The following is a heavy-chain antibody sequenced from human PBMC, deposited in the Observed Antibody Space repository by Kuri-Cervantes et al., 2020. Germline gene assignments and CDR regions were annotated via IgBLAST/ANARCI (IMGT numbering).Heavy chain of an antibody. D-gene: IGHD7-27*01. Sequence: GESLKISCAASGFTFSDYYMSWIRQAPGKGLEWVSSISSSSTYTYYTDSVKGRFTISRDNARNSLFLQMNSLRDEDTAVYYCAHTGERDFYYWGQGTLVTVSS. CDR2: ISSSSTYT. CDR3: AHTGERDFYY. V-gene: IGHV3-11*06. J-gene: IGHJ4*02. CDR1: GFTFSDYY.